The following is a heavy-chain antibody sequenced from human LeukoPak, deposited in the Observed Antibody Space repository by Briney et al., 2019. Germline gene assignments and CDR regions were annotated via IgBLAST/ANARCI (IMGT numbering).Heavy chain of an antibody. CDR1: GFTFSSYG. Sequence: GGSLRLSCAASGFTFSSYGLHWVRQAPGKGLEWVAFLSYDGSYNYYADSVKGRFTISRDNPQNTLHLQMNSLRAGDTAVYYCAKCGGGLGANNDDFLDYWGQGTLVTVSS. CDR3: AKCGGGLGANNDDFLDY. V-gene: IGHV3-30*18. J-gene: IGHJ4*02. D-gene: IGHD1-26*01. CDR2: LSYDGSYN.